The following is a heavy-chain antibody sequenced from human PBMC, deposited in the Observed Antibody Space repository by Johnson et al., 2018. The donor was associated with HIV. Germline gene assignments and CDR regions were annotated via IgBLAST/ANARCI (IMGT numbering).Heavy chain of an antibody. V-gene: IGHV3-11*04. Sequence: QMLLVESGGGLVQPGGSLRLSCAASGFTVRSNYMSWVRQAPGKGLEWVSYISSSGSTIYYADSVKGRFTLSRDNAKNSLYLQMNSLRAEDTAVYYCATYSSSWYKGGYAFDIWGQGTMVTVSS. CDR3: ATYSSSWYKGGYAFDI. CDR2: ISSSGSTI. J-gene: IGHJ3*02. CDR1: GFTVRSNY. D-gene: IGHD6-13*01.